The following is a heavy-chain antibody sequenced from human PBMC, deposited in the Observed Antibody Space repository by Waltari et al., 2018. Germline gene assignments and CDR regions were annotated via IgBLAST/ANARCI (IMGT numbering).Heavy chain of an antibody. Sequence: QVQLVESGGGVVQPGRSLRLSCAASGFTFSSYGMHWVRQAPGKGLECVAVISYDGSNKYYADSVKGRFTISRDNSKNTLYLQMNSLRAEDTAVYYCAKGQGGYNLFDYWGQGTLVTVSS. CDR3: AKGQGGYNLFDY. D-gene: IGHD5-12*01. CDR2: ISYDGSNK. V-gene: IGHV3-30*18. J-gene: IGHJ4*02. CDR1: GFTFSSYG.